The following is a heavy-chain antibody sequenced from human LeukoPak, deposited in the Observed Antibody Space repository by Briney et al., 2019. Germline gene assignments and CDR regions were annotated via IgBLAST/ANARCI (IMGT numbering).Heavy chain of an antibody. V-gene: IGHV3-23*01. D-gene: IGHD6-13*01. CDR2: ISGSGGAT. CDR1: GFTFSSYA. Sequence: GGSLRLSCAASGFTFSSYAMSWVRQAPGKGLEWVSAISGSGGATYYADSVKGRFTISRDNSKNMLYLQLNSLRAEDTAVYYCAKGTGIAAAGTPFDFWGQGTLVTVSS. J-gene: IGHJ4*02. CDR3: AKGTGIAAAGTPFDF.